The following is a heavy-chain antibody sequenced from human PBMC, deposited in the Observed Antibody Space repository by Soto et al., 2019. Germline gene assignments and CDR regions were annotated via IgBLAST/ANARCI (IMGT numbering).Heavy chain of an antibody. CDR1: GYSFSTYW. V-gene: IGHV5-51*01. J-gene: IGHJ4*02. Sequence: EVQLVQSGAEVKKPGESLKISCKGSGYSFSTYWIGWVRQMPGKGLEWMGIIYPSDSDTRYSPSFQGQVTISADKSINTGYLKWSKLKASDTAMYYRARHMDHWGQGTLVTVSS. CDR2: IYPSDSDT. CDR3: ARHMDH.